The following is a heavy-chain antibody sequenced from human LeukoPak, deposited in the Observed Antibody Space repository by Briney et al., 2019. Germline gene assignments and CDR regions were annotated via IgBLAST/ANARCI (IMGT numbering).Heavy chain of an antibody. CDR2: MNPNSGNT. J-gene: IGHJ2*01. V-gene: IGHV1-8*03. CDR1: GYTFTSYD. D-gene: IGHD1-26*01. CDR3: ARGRGATRYFDL. Sequence: AASVNVSCKATGYTFTSYDINWVRQAPGQGLEWMGWMNPNSGNTGYAQKFQGRVTIPGNTSISTAYMELSSLRSEDTAVYYCARGRGATRYFDLWGRGTLVTVSS.